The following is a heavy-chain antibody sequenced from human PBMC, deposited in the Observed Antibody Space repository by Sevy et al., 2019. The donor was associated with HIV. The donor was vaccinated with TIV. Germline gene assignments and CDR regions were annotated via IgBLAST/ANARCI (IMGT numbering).Heavy chain of an antibody. CDR1: GGSFSGYY. CDR3: ARGRRLELGGRWFDP. D-gene: IGHD1-7*01. Sequence: SETLSLTCAVYGGSFSGYYWSWIRQPPGKGLEWIGEINHSGSTNYNPSLKSRVTISVDTSKNQFSLKLSSVTAADTAVHYCARGRRLELGGRWFDPWGQGTLVTVSS. V-gene: IGHV4-34*01. J-gene: IGHJ5*02. CDR2: INHSGST.